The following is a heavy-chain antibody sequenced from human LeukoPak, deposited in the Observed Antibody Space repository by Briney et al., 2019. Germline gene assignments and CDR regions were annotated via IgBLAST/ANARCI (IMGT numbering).Heavy chain of an antibody. D-gene: IGHD4-17*01. CDR2: IRFDGSYE. Sequence: GGSLRLSCAASGFTFSSYGMHWVRQAPGKGLEWVTFIRFDGSYEDYADPVKGRFTISRDNAKNSLYLQMNSLRAEDTAVYYCARGSHDYGDYADYWGQGTLVTVSS. J-gene: IGHJ4*02. V-gene: IGHV3-30*02. CDR1: GFTFSSYG. CDR3: ARGSHDYGDYADY.